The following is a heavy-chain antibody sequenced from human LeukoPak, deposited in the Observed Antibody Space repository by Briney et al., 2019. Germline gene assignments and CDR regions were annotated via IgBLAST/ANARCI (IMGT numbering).Heavy chain of an antibody. CDR1: GYTLTELS. CDR3: ARAGEGTAMSFFDY. D-gene: IGHD5-18*01. J-gene: IGHJ4*02. CDR2: FDPEDGET. Sequence: GASVKVSCKVSGYTLTELSMHWVRQAPGKGLEWMGGFDPEDGETIYAQKFQGRVTMTRDTSTSTVYMELSSLRSEDTAVYYCARAGEGTAMSFFDYWGQGTLVTVSS. V-gene: IGHV1-24*01.